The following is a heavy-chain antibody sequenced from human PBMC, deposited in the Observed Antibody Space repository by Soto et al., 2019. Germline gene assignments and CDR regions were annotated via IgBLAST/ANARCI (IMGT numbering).Heavy chain of an antibody. Sequence: QVQPQESGPGLVKPSETLSLTCTVSGGSISSYYWTWVRQSPGKGLEWIGYVFSSGSTNYNPSLESRVTISLDTSKNQFSLKVISVTAADTAVYYCARRGKKSFYYYMDVWGKGTTVTVSS. CDR3: ARRGKKSFYYYMDV. J-gene: IGHJ6*03. CDR1: GGSISSYY. V-gene: IGHV4-59*08. CDR2: VFSSGST.